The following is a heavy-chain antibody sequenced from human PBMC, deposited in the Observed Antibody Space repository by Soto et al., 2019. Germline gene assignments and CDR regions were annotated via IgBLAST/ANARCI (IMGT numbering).Heavy chain of an antibody. CDR1: GGSVSSGSYY. CDR3: AREGSAGTYYYYGMDV. Sequence: PSETLSLTCTVSGGSVSSGSYYWSWIRQPPGKGLEWIGYIYYSGSTNYNPSLKSRVTISVDTSKNQFSLKLSSVTAADTAVYYCAREGSAGTYYYYGMDVWGQGNTVTVSS. J-gene: IGHJ6*02. D-gene: IGHD6-25*01. CDR2: IYYSGST. V-gene: IGHV4-61*01.